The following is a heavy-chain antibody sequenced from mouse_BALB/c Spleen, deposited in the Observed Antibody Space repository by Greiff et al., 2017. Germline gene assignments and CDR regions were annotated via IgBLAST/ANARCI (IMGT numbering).Heavy chain of an antibody. CDR1: GYSFTSYW. Sequence: VQLQQSGPQLVRPGASVKISCKASGYSFTSYWINWVKQRPGQGLEWIGNIYPSDSYTNYNQKFKDKATLTVDKSSSTAYMQLSSPTSEDSAVYYCTRSSTAAFAYWGQGTLVTVSA. V-gene: IGHV1S126*01. J-gene: IGHJ3*01. CDR3: TRSSTAAFAY. CDR2: IYPSDSYT. D-gene: IGHD1-2*01.